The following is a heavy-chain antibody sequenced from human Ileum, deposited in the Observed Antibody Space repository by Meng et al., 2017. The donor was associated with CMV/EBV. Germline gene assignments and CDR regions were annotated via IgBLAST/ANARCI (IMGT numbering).Heavy chain of an antibody. D-gene: IGHD3-3*01. CDR3: ARVVIFGALIYFDP. J-gene: IGHJ5*02. V-gene: IGHV3-66*01. Sequence: VEWMGSGGGWVQAGGALRRSCVVDEFTVSTNYMSWVRQAPGKGLEWVSVIYSDGSTDYADSVKGRFTISRDNSKNTLYLQMNSLRVEDTAVYYCARVVIFGALIYFDPWGQGTLVTVSS. CDR1: EFTVSTNY. CDR2: IYSDGST.